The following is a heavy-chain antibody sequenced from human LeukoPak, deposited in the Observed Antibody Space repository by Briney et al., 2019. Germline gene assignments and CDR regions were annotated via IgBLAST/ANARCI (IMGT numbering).Heavy chain of an antibody. J-gene: IGHJ4*02. CDR1: GFTFSSYA. Sequence: GGSLRLSCAASGFTFSSYAMRWVRQAPGKGLEWVAVISYDGSNKYYADSVKGRFTISRDNSKNTLYLQMNSLRAEDTAVYYCARDGYDYSLFYIDYWGQGTLVTVSS. CDR3: ARDGYDYSLFYIDY. D-gene: IGHD4-11*01. CDR2: ISYDGSNK. V-gene: IGHV3-30-3*01.